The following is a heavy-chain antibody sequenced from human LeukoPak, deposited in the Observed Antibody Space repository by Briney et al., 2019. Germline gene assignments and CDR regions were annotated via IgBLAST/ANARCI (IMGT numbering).Heavy chain of an antibody. J-gene: IGHJ6*03. CDR2: IYTSGST. Sequence: PSETLSLTCTVSGGSISSGSYYWSWIRQPAGKGLEWIGRIYTSGSTNYNPSLKSRVTISVDTSKNQFSLKLSSVTAADTAVYYCARDVWAAAGTASDYYYYYMDVWGKGTTVTVSS. CDR1: GGSISSGSYY. CDR3: ARDVWAAAGTASDYYYYYMDV. D-gene: IGHD6-13*01. V-gene: IGHV4-61*02.